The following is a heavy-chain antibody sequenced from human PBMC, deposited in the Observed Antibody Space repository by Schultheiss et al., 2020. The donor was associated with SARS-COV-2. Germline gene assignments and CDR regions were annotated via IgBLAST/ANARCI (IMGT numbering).Heavy chain of an antibody. CDR1: GGSISSYY. V-gene: IGHV4-4*07. CDR2: IYTSGST. CDR3: ARGVPTYYYYYMDV. Sequence: SETLSLTCTVSGGSISSYYWSWIRQPAGKGLEWIGRIYTSGSTNYNPSLKSRVTVSMDTSKNQFSLKLSSVTAADTAVYYCARGVPTYYYYYMDVWGKGTTVTVSS. J-gene: IGHJ6*03.